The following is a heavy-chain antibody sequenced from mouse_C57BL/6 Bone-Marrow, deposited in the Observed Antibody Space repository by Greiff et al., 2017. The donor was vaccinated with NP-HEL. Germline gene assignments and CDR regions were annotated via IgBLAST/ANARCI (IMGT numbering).Heavy chain of an antibody. J-gene: IGHJ1*03. V-gene: IGHV1-26*01. CDR1: GYTFTDYY. D-gene: IGHD2-4*01. CDR2: INPNNGGT. CDR3: ASEGRFYYDYAYWYFDV. Sequence: EVQLQQSGPELVKPGASVKISCKASGYTFTDYYMNWVKQSHGKSLEWIGDINPNNGGTSYNQKFKGKATLTVDKSSSTAYMELRSLTSEDSAVYYCASEGRFYYDYAYWYFDVWGTGTTVTVSS.